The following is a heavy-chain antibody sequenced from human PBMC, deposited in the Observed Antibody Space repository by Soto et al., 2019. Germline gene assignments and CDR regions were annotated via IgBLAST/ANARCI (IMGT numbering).Heavy chain of an antibody. CDR3: ARLGRRDGYNYNYYYGMDV. J-gene: IGHJ6*02. CDR2: IYPGDSDT. V-gene: IGHV5-51*01. D-gene: IGHD5-12*01. Sequence: GESLKISCKGSGYSFTSYWIGWVRQMPGKGLEWMGIIYPGDSDTRYSPSFQGQVTISADKSISTAYLQWSSLKASDTAMCYCARLGRRDGYNYNYYYGMDVWGQGTTVTVSS. CDR1: GYSFTSYW.